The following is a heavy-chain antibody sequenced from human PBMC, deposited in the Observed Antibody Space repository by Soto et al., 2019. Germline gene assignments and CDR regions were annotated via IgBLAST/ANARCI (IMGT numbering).Heavy chain of an antibody. J-gene: IGHJ3*02. Sequence: GGSLRLSCAASGFTFDDYTMHWVRQAPGKGLEWVSLISWDGGSTYYADSVKGRFTISRDNSKNSLYLQMNSLRTEDTALYYCAKLVGNGRGGDCYNADAFDIWGQGTMVTVSS. CDR2: ISWDGGST. CDR1: GFTFDDYT. D-gene: IGHD2-21*02. V-gene: IGHV3-43*01. CDR3: AKLVGNGRGGDCYNADAFDI.